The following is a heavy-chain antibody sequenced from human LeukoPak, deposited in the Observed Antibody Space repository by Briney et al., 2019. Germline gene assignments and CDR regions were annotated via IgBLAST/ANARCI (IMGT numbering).Heavy chain of an antibody. D-gene: IGHD2-2*01. CDR3: ARLYEDCTSTTCYQGYFDP. V-gene: IGHV5-51*01. Sequence: GESLKISCKGSGYSFSTNWIAWARQLPGKGLEWMGTIYPGDSDTRYGPSFQGQVTISVDTSVSATYLQWSSLKAPDTAIYCCARLYEDCTSTTCYQGYFDPWGQGTLVTVSS. CDR2: IYPGDSDT. J-gene: IGHJ5*02. CDR1: GYSFSTNW.